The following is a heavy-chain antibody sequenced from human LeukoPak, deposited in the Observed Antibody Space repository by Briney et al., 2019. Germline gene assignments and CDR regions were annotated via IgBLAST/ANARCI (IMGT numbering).Heavy chain of an antibody. V-gene: IGHV4-59*08. D-gene: IGHD3-16*02. Sequence: SETLSLTCTVSGGSIGTYYWSWIRQSPGKGLEWIGYIYVTGTRYNPYLQSRVTVSLDRSRNQFFLKMRSVTAADTGVYYCARHNGGGIEDMDVWGKGTKVIVSS. CDR1: GGSIGTYY. CDR2: IYVTGT. CDR3: ARHNGGGIEDMDV. J-gene: IGHJ6*03.